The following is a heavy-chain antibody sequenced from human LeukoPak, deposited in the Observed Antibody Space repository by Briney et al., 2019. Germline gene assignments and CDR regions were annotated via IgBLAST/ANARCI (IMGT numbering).Heavy chain of an antibody. CDR2: IYSSGST. CDR3: ARDVYDYGDYTIDY. Sequence: SETLSLTCTISGGSINSYFWRWIRQPAGKGLEWIGRIYSSGSTNYNSSLKSRVSMSVDTSKNQFSLRLSSVTAADTAVYYCARDVYDYGDYTIDYWGQGTLVTVSS. CDR1: GGSINSYF. J-gene: IGHJ4*02. V-gene: IGHV4-4*07. D-gene: IGHD4-17*01.